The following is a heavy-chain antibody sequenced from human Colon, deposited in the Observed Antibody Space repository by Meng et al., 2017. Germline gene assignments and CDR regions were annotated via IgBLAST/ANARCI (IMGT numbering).Heavy chain of an antibody. CDR1: GASVSSDSHY. CDR3: ARVNGDFDEAWFDP. CDR2: IYYTGNT. D-gene: IGHD4-17*01. Sequence: QGPLQESGPGLVRPSETLSLTFTVSGASVSSDSHYWSWIRQSPGKGLEWIGYIYYTGNTNYNPSLASRVSMSLDTSKNHFSLHLTSVTAADTAIYYCARVNGDFDEAWFDPWGQGTLVTVSS. J-gene: IGHJ5*02. V-gene: IGHV4-61*03.